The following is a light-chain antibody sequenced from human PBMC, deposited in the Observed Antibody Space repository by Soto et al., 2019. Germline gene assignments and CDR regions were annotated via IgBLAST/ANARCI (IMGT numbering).Light chain of an antibody. CDR2: LEGSGSY. Sequence: QPVLTQSSSASASLGSSVKLTCTLSSGHSSYIIAWHQQQPGKAPRYLMKLEGSGSYNTGSGVPDRFSGSSSGADRYLTISNLPFEDEADYYCETWDSNTPCVFGTGTKLTVL. J-gene: IGLJ1*01. V-gene: IGLV4-60*02. CDR1: SGHSSYI. CDR3: ETWDSNTPCV.